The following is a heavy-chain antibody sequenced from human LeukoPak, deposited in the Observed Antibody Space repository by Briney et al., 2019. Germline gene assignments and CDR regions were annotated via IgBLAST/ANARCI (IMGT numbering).Heavy chain of an antibody. CDR3: ARGRYNYGY. V-gene: IGHV3-7*01. Sequence: GGSLRLSCAASGFTFSTYWTSWVRQAPGKGLEWVANIHQDGSDKYYVDSVKGRFTISGDNAKNSLYLQVNSLRAEDTAVYYCARGRYNYGYWGQGILVTVSS. CDR2: IHQDGSDK. CDR1: GFTFSTYW. J-gene: IGHJ4*02. D-gene: IGHD5-18*01.